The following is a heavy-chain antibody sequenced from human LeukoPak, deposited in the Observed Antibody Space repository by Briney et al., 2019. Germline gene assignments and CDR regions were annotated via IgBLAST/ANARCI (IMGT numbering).Heavy chain of an antibody. V-gene: IGHV3-23*01. CDR1: GFTVSSNY. CDR2: ISRSGGST. D-gene: IGHD3-3*01. Sequence: PGGSLRLSCAASGFTVSSNYMSWVRQAPGKGLEWVSGISRSGGSTYSADSVKGRFTISRDNSKNTLYLQMNSLRAGDTAVYYCAKADNYDFLSGYIYRPGFDYWGQGTLVTVSS. J-gene: IGHJ4*02. CDR3: AKADNYDFLSGYIYRPGFDY.